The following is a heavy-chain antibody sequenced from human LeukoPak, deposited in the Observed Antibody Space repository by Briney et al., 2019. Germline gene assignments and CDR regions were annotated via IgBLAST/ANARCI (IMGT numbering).Heavy chain of an antibody. CDR1: GGTFSSYA. Sequence: SVKVSCKASGGTFSSYAISWVRPAPGQGLEWMGRIIPILGIANYAQKFQGRVTITADKSTSTAYMELSSLRSEDTAVYYCARPSMAGGIDYWGQGTLVTVSS. V-gene: IGHV1-69*04. CDR2: IIPILGIA. J-gene: IGHJ4*02. CDR3: ARPSMAGGIDY. D-gene: IGHD2/OR15-2a*01.